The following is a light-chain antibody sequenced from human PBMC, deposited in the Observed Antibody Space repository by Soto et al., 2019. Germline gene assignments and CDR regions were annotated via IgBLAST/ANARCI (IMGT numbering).Light chain of an antibody. J-gene: IGLJ3*02. CDR2: GNS. Sequence: SVLTQPPSVSEAPGQRVTISCTGSGSNIGAPYDVHWYQQLPGTAPKLLIYGNSNRPSGVPDRFSGSKSGTSASLAITGLQAEDEADYYCQSYDSSLSGWVFGGGTQLTVL. CDR1: GSNIGAPYD. V-gene: IGLV1-40*01. CDR3: QSYDSSLSGWV.